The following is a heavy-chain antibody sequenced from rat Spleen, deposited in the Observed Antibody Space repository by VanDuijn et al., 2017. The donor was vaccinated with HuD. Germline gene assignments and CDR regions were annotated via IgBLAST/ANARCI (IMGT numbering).Heavy chain of an antibody. J-gene: IGHJ1*01. CDR1: GFTFSDYG. V-gene: IGHV5-29*01. D-gene: IGHD2-2*01. CDR2: ISYGDSSGHSGT. CDR3: ARAGYLRDWYFDF. Sequence: EVQLVESGGGLVQPGRSLKLSCAASGFTFSDYGVAWVRQAPTTGLEWVATISYGDSSGHSGTYYRDSVRGRFTISRDDVKSTLSLQMDRLRSEDTATYYCARAGYLRDWYFDFWGPGTMVTVSS.